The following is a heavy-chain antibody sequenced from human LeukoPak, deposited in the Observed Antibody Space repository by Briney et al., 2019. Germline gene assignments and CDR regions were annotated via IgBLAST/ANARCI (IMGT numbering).Heavy chain of an antibody. CDR1: GFTFSSYG. V-gene: IGHV3-33*06. J-gene: IGHJ4*02. Sequence: PGGSLRLSCAASGFTFSSYGMHWVRQAPGKGLEWVAVIWYDGSNKYYADSVKGRFTISRDNSKNTLYLQMNSLRAEDTAVYYCAKYTAYSTGWPSYWGQGTLVTVS. D-gene: IGHD6-19*01. CDR3: AKYTAYSTGWPSY. CDR2: IWYDGSNK.